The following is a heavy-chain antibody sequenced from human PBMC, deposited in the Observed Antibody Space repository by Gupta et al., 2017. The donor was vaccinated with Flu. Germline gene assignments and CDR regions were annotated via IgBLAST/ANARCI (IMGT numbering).Heavy chain of an antibody. CDR3: AKVGGDTAEEFDP. D-gene: IGHD5-18*01. V-gene: IGHV3-30*18. CDR2: ISYDGSNK. CDR1: GFTFSSYG. J-gene: IGHJ5*02. Sequence: QVQLVESGGGVVQPGRSLSLSCAASGFTFSSYGLPWVRQAPGKGLEWVAVISYDGSNKYYADSVKGRFTISRDNSKNTLYLQMNSLRAEDTAVYYCAKVGGDTAEEFDPWGQGTLVTVSS.